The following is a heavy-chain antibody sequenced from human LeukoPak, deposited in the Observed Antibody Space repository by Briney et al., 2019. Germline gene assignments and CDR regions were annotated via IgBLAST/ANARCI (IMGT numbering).Heavy chain of an antibody. CDR1: GGSISSYY. CDR2: IYTSEIT. V-gene: IGHV4-4*07. J-gene: IGHJ4*02. D-gene: IGHD6-25*01. Sequence: SETLSLTCTVSGGSISSYYWSWIRQPAGKGLEWIGRIYTSEITNYNPSLKSRVTMSVDTSKNQFSLKLSSVTAADTAVYYCARDQGAADDFDYWGQGTLVTVSS. CDR3: ARDQGAADDFDY.